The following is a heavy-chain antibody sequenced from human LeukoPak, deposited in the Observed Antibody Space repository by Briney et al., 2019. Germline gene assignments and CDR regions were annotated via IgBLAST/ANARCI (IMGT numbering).Heavy chain of an antibody. CDR2: IKQDGSEK. V-gene: IGHV3-7*01. Sequence: GGSLRLSCAASGFTFSSYWMSWVRQAPGKGLEWVANIKQDGSEKYYVDSVKGRFTISRDNAKNSLYLQVNSLRAEDTAVYYCARGRDDFWSGYSYYFDYWGQGTLVTVSS. D-gene: IGHD3-3*01. CDR3: ARGRDDFWSGYSYYFDY. J-gene: IGHJ4*02. CDR1: GFTFSSYW.